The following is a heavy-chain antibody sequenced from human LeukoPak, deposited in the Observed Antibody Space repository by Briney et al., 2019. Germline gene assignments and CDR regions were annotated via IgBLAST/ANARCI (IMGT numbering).Heavy chain of an antibody. CDR3: ARGNDILTGFYPLQH. J-gene: IGHJ1*01. Sequence: PPETLSLTCTVSGGSISSYYWSWIRQPPGKGLEWIGYIYYSGSTNYNPSLKSRVTISVDTSKNQFSLKLSSVTAADTAVYYCARGNDILTGFYPLQHWGQGTLVTASS. V-gene: IGHV4-59*01. CDR2: IYYSGST. CDR1: GGSISSYY. D-gene: IGHD3-9*01.